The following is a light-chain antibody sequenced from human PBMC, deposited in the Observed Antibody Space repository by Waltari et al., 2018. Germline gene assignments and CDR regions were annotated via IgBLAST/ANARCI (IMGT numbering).Light chain of an antibody. CDR2: GAS. CDR1: QTVRTTY. V-gene: IGKV3-20*01. Sequence: EIVLTQSPGPLSLSPGDRATLSCRASQTVRTTYLASYQQKPGQAPTLLIYGASTRATGTPDRFSGSGSGTDFSLTISSLGPEDFAGYYCQQYDISPLTFGGGTKVEIK. J-gene: IGKJ4*01. CDR3: QQYDISPLT.